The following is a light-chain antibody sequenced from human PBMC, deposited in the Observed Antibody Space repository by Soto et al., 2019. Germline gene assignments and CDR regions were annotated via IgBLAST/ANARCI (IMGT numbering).Light chain of an antibody. CDR1: GSDVGGYNY. J-gene: IGLJ2*01. V-gene: IGLV2-14*01. Sequence: QSALTQPASVSGSPGQSITISCTGTGSDVGGYNYVSWYHQHPGKAPKVMLYDVSNRPSGVSNRYSGSKSGNTASLTISGRQAEDEAHYYRSSYTSVSTPLVFGGGTKLPVL. CDR2: DVS. CDR3: SSYTSVSTPLV.